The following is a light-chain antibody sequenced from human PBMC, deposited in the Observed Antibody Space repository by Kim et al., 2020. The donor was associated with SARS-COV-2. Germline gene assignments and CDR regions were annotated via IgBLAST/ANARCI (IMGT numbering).Light chain of an antibody. Sequence: DIQMTQSPSSLSASVGDRVTITCRASQGISSWLAWYQQKPEKAPKCLIYAASSLQSGVPSRFSGSGSGTDFTLTISNLQPEDLATYYCQQYDSYPRTFGQGTKVDIK. CDR2: AAS. CDR3: QQYDSYPRT. CDR1: QGISSW. V-gene: IGKV1D-16*01. J-gene: IGKJ1*01.